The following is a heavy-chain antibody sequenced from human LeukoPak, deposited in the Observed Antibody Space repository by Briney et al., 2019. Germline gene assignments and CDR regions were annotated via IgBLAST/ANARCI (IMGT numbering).Heavy chain of an antibody. CDR3: ARGSTYYYDSSGYYYSD. CDR2: IYYSGST. CDR1: GGSISSYY. D-gene: IGHD3-22*01. Sequence: SETLSLTCTVSGGSISSYYWSWIRQHPGKGLEWIGYIYYSGSTYYNPSLKSRVTISVDTSKNQFSLKLSSVTAADTAVYYCARGSTYYYDSSGYYYSDWGQGTLVTVSS. V-gene: IGHV4-59*06. J-gene: IGHJ4*02.